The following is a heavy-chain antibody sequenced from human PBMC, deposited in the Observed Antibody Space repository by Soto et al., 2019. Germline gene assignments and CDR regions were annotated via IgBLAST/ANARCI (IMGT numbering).Heavy chain of an antibody. J-gene: IGHJ5*01. Sequence: GGSLRLSCAASGFTVSSKYMNWVRQPPGKGLEWVSIIYSNSSTYYADSVKGRFTISRDNSKNTLYLQMNTLRAEDTAVYYCARGLGYCSSTSCYSIFDSWGQGTLVTVSS. V-gene: IGHV3-66*01. CDR1: GFTVSSKY. CDR2: IYSNSST. CDR3: ARGLGYCSSTSCYSIFDS. D-gene: IGHD2-2*01.